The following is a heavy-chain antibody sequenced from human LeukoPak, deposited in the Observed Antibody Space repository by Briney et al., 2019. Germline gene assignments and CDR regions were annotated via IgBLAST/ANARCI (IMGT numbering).Heavy chain of an antibody. CDR3: APIRLGELSLS. CDR2: ISSSSSYM. CDR1: GFTFSSYS. J-gene: IGHJ5*02. V-gene: IGHV3-21*01. D-gene: IGHD3-16*02. Sequence: GGSLRLSCAASGFTFSSYSMNWVRQAPGKGLEWVSSISSSSSYMYYADSVKGRFTISRDNAKNSLYLQMNSLRAEDTAVYYCAPIRLGELSLSWGQGTLVTVSS.